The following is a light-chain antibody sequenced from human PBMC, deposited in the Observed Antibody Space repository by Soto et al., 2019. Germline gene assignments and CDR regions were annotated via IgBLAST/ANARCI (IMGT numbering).Light chain of an antibody. J-gene: IGKJ1*01. CDR1: QSISSW. Sequence: DIQMTPSPSTLSASVGDRVTITCRASQSISSWLAWYQQKPGKAPKLLLYDASSLESGVPSRFSGSGSGTEFTLTISSLQPDDFATYYCQQYNSYPWTCGQGTKVEIK. V-gene: IGKV1-5*01. CDR3: QQYNSYPWT. CDR2: DAS.